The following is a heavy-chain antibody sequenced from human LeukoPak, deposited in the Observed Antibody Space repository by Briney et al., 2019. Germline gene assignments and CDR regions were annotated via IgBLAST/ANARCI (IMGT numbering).Heavy chain of an antibody. CDR2: IYTSGST. Sequence: SQTLSLTCTVSGGSISSGSYYWSWIRQPAGKGLEWIGRIYTSGSTNYNPSLKSRVTISVDTSKNQFSLKLSSVTAADTAVYYCARDRGRDGYKGYYYYMDVWGKGTTVTISS. D-gene: IGHD5-24*01. CDR3: ARDRGRDGYKGYYYYMDV. J-gene: IGHJ6*03. CDR1: GGSISSGSYY. V-gene: IGHV4-61*02.